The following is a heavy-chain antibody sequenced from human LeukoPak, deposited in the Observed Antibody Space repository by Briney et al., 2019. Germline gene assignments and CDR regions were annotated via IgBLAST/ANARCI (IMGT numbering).Heavy chain of an antibody. Sequence: PSETLSLTCTVSGGSISSSSYYWGWIRQPPGKGLEWIGSIYYSGSTYYNPSLKSRVTISFDTSKNQFSLNLRSVTAADTAVYYCANKVYCSTTSCYHAGYWGQGTLVTVSS. J-gene: IGHJ4*02. CDR2: IYYSGST. CDR1: GGSISSSSYY. V-gene: IGHV4-39*07. CDR3: ANKVYCSTTSCYHAGY. D-gene: IGHD2-2*01.